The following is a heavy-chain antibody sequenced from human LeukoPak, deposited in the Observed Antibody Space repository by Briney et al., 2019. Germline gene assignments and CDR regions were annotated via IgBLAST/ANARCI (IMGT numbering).Heavy chain of an antibody. CDR3: ARQDSLYWSDP. D-gene: IGHD3-16*01. CDR2: IYTSGST. Sequence: PSETLSLTCTVSGGSISSYYWSWIRQPPGKGLEWIGYIYTSGSTNYNPSLKSRVTISVDTSKNQFSLKLSSVTAADTAVYYCARQDSLYWSDPWGQGTLVTVSS. J-gene: IGHJ5*02. V-gene: IGHV4-4*09. CDR1: GGSISSYY.